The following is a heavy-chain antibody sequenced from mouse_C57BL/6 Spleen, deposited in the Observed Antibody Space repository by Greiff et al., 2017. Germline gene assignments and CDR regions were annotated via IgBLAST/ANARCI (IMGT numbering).Heavy chain of an antibody. CDR2: IWGGGSK. V-gene: IGHV2-9*01. Sequence: QVQLQESGPGLVAPSPSLSISCTVSGFSLTSYGVDWVRQPPGQGLEWLGVIWGGGSKNYNSALMSRLSISKDNSKSHVFLKMNSLQTDDTAMYYCAKHGGYYAMDDWGQGTSVTVSS. J-gene: IGHJ4*01. CDR3: AKHGGYYAMDD. CDR1: GFSLTSYG.